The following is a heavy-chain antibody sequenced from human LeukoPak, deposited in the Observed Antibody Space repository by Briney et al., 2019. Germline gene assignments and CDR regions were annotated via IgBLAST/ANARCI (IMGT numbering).Heavy chain of an antibody. D-gene: IGHD6-13*01. V-gene: IGHV1-18*01. CDR3: ARDASIAAAGTEDDAFDI. Sequence: ASVKVSCKASGYTFTSYGISWVRQAPGQGLEWMGWISAYNGNTNYAQKLQGRVTMTTDTSTSTAYMELGSLRSDDTAVYYCARDASIAAAGTEDDAFDIWGQGTMVTVSS. CDR1: GYTFTSYG. J-gene: IGHJ3*02. CDR2: ISAYNGNT.